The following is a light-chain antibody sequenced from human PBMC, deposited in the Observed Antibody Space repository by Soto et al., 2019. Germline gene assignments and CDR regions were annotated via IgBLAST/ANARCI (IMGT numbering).Light chain of an antibody. CDR1: SSDVGGYNH. J-gene: IGLJ1*01. Sequence: QSALTQPRSVSGSPGQSVTISCTGTSSDVGGYNHVSWYQQHPGKVPKLIIYDVSKRPSGVPDRFSGSKSGNTASLTISGLQAEDEADYYCSSYTSSTTYVFGTGTKVTVL. CDR3: SSYTSSTTYV. CDR2: DVS. V-gene: IGLV2-11*01.